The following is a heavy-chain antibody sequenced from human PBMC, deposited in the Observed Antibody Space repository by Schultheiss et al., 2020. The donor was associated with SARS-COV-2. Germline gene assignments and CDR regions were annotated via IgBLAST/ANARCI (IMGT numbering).Heavy chain of an antibody. V-gene: IGHV3-33*01. Sequence: GESLKISCAASGFTFSTYGMHWVRQAPGKGLEWVAVIWYDGSNKYYADSVKGRFTISRDNSKNTLYLQMNSLRAEDTAVYYCARDLYSNQNYYYYYGMDVWGQGTTVTVSS. CDR2: IWYDGSNK. D-gene: IGHD4-11*01. J-gene: IGHJ6*02. CDR3: ARDLYSNQNYYYYYGMDV. CDR1: GFTFSTYG.